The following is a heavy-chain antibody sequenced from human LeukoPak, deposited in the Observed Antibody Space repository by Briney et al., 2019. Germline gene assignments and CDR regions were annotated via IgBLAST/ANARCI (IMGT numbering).Heavy chain of an antibody. J-gene: IGHJ3*01. V-gene: IGHV3-73*01. CDR1: GFTFTASS. CDR3: TQWLTDAFDF. Sequence: GGSLKLSCAASGFTFTASSMHWVRQASGRGLEWIGHIRNKAYNYATTYAASAKGRFTISRDDSKNTTFLQMNSLQTEDTAVYYCTQWLTDAFDFWGQGTVVAVSS. D-gene: IGHD6-19*01. CDR2: IRNKAYNYAT.